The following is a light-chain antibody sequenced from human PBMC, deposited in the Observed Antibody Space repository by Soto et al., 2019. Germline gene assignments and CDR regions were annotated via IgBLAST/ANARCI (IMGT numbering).Light chain of an antibody. CDR1: NIGSKS. CDR2: YDS. J-gene: IGLJ1*01. CDR3: QVWDSRGV. Sequence: YELTQPPSVSVAPGKTARITCGGNNIGSKSVHWYQQKPGQAPVLVIYYDSDRPSGIPERFSGSNSGNTATLTISRVEAGDEADYYCQVWDSRGVFGTGTKVTVL. V-gene: IGLV3-21*04.